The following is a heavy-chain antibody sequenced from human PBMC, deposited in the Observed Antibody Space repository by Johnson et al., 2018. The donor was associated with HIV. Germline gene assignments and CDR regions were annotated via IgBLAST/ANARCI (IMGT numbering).Heavy chain of an antibody. CDR2: INSDGSST. CDR1: GITISRNW. V-gene: IGHV3-74*01. J-gene: IGHJ3*01. D-gene: IGHD3-10*01. Sequence: VQLVESGGGLVQPGGSLTLSCAASGITISRNWMHWVRQAPGKGPVWVSRINSDGSSTNYADSVKGRFSISRDNSKNTLYLQLNSLRSEDTSVYYCAKNWGSYGSEIDVWGQGTMVTVSS. CDR3: AKNWGSYGSEIDV.